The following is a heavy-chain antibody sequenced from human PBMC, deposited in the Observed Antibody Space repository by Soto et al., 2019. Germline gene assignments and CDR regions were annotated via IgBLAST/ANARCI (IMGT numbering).Heavy chain of an antibody. J-gene: IGHJ6*02. D-gene: IGHD3-22*01. CDR2: ISWDGGST. CDR1: GFTFDDYT. V-gene: IGHV3-43*01. CDR3: AKGDYYDSSGSVPSRGMDV. Sequence: HPGGSLRLSCAASGFTFDDYTMHWVRQAPGKGLEWVSLISWDGGSTYYADSVKGRFTISRDNSKNSLYLQMNSLRTEDTALYYCAKGDYYDSSGSVPSRGMDVWGQGTTVTVSS.